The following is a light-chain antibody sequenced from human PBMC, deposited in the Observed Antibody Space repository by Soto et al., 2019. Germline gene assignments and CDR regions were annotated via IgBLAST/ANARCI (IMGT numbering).Light chain of an antibody. CDR2: EGS. J-gene: IGLJ3*02. CDR3: CSYAGTSGAHWV. CDR1: NSDVGSYNL. V-gene: IGLV2-23*01. Sequence: LTQPASVSGSHGQSITISCTGTNSDVGSYNLVSWYQHHPGKAPKLMVYEGSRRPSGVSNRFSGSKSGNTASLTISGLQAEDEADYFCCSYAGTSGAHWVFGGGTQLTVL.